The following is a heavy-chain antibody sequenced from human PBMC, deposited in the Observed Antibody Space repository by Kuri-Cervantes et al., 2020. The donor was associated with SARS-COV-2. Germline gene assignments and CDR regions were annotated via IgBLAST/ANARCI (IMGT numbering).Heavy chain of an antibody. CDR1: GSTFSSYG. V-gene: IGHV3-30*18. D-gene: IGHD3-3*01. CDR2: ISYDGSNK. J-gene: IGHJ4*02. CDR3: AKGPGNYDFWSGYHPAMGYFDY. Sequence: GESLKISCAASGSTFSSYGMHWVRQAPGKGLEWVAVISYDGSNKYYADSVKGRFTISRDNSKNTLYLQMNSLRAEDTAVYYCAKGPGNYDFWSGYHPAMGYFDYWGQGTLVTVSS.